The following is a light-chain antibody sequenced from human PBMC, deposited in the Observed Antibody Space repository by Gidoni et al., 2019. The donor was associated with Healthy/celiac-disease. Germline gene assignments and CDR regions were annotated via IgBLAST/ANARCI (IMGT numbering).Light chain of an antibody. CDR3: QRYDNLPYT. J-gene: IGKJ2*01. Sequence: DIQMTQSPSSLSSSVGDRVTSTCQARQDISNYLNWYQQKPGKAPKLLIYDASNLEKGVPSRFSGSGSGTDFTFTISSLQPEDVATYYCQRYDNLPYTFGQGTKLEIK. CDR1: QDISNY. V-gene: IGKV1-33*01. CDR2: DAS.